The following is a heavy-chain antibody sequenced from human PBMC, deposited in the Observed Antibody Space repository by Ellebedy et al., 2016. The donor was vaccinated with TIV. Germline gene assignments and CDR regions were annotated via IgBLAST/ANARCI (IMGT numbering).Heavy chain of an antibody. CDR3: AKDRTSGDGYWVFDQ. D-gene: IGHD5-18*01. CDR1: GFTFNNYA. Sequence: PGGSLRLSCAASGFTFNNYAMSWVRQAPGKGLEWVSTISHTGTRTYYTNSVKGRFTISRDNSKSMVHLQMNSLRPEDTAVYYCAKDRTSGDGYWVFDQWGQGTLVTVSS. CDR2: ISHTGTRT. V-gene: IGHV3-23*01. J-gene: IGHJ4*02.